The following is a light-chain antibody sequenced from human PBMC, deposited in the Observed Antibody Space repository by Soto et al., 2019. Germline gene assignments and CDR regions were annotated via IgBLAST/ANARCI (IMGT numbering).Light chain of an antibody. CDR1: QSVSSSY. V-gene: IGKV3-20*01. Sequence: EIVLTQSPGTLSLSPGERATLSCRASQSVSSSYLAWYQQKPGQAPRLLIYGASSRATGIPDRFSGSGSGTDFTLTISRLEPEDFAVYYCPPYGSSPWTFGQGTKVEIK. CDR3: PPYGSSPWT. CDR2: GAS. J-gene: IGKJ1*01.